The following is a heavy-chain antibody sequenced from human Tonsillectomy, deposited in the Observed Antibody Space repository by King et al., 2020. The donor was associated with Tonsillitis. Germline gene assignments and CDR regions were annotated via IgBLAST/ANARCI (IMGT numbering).Heavy chain of an antibody. D-gene: IGHD3-3*01. CDR2: MNPNSGST. Sequence: QLVQSGAEVKKPGASVRVSCKASGYTFTNNNIAWVRQATGQRLEWVGWMNPNSGSTVYAQNFQGRVTMTRSTSISTAYMELNSLRSEDTAVYYCARNWHGFPFWGQGTLVTVSS. V-gene: IGHV1-8*02. CDR1: GYTFTNNN. CDR3: ARNWHGFPF. J-gene: IGHJ4*02.